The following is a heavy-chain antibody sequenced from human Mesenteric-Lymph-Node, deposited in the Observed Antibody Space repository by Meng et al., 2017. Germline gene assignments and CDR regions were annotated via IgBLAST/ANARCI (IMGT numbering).Heavy chain of an antibody. CDR2: IYPSGAST. CDR1: GFTFSDYY. D-gene: IGHD5-18*01. V-gene: IGHV3-53*01. Sequence: GESLKISCAASGFTFSDYYMSWIRQAPGKGLEWVSSIYPSGASTYHADSVKGRFTISRDNSKNTLYLQMNSLRAEDTAVYYCARDLVLDTAMVTTAFDIWGQGTMVTVSS. J-gene: IGHJ3*02. CDR3: ARDLVLDTAMVTTAFDI.